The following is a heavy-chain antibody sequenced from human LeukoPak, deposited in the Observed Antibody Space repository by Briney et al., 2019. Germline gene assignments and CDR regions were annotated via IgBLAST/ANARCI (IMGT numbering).Heavy chain of an antibody. CDR1: GFTFSSYA. CDR2: ISSSGGST. J-gene: IGHJ4*02. CDR3: AKGNQGAEGSRSYLVPLDD. Sequence: AGGSLRLSCAASGFTFSSYAMSWVRQAPGKGLEWVSGISSSGGSTYYADSVKGRFTMTRDNSKNTLYLQMNSLRAEDTAVYYCAKGNQGAEGSRSYLVPLDDWGQGTLVTVSS. V-gene: IGHV3-23*01. D-gene: IGHD3-10*01.